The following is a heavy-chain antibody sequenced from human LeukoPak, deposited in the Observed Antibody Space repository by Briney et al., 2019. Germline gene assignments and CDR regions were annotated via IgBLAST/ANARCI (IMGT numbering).Heavy chain of an antibody. J-gene: IGHJ4*02. Sequence: SETLSLTCTVSGGSISSSSYYWGWIRQPPGKGLEWIVSVYYSGSTYYNPSPKSRVTISVDTSKNQFSLNLSSVTAADTAVYYCARLYYDSSGYYQICYFDYWGQGTLVTVSS. CDR2: VYYSGST. D-gene: IGHD3-22*01. CDR1: GGSISSSSYY. V-gene: IGHV4-39*01. CDR3: ARLYYDSSGYYQICYFDY.